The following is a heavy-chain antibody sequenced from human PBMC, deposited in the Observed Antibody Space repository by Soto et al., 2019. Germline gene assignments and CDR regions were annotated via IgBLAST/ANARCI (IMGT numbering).Heavy chain of an antibody. CDR3: ALSGYDYVVVDY. D-gene: IGHD5-12*01. CDR1: GGTFSSYA. V-gene: IGHV1-69*06. Sequence: SVKVSCKASGGTFSSYAISWVRQAPGQGLEWMGGIIPIFGTANYAQKFQGRVTITADKSTSTAYMELSSLRSEDTAVYYCALSGYDYVVVDYWGQGTLVTAPQ. CDR2: IIPIFGTA. J-gene: IGHJ4*02.